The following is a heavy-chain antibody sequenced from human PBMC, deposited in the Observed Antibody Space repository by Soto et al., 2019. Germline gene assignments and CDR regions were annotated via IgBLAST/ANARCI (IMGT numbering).Heavy chain of an antibody. J-gene: IGHJ6*02. CDR1: GYSFTSYW. Sequence: GASLKISCKGSGYSFTSYWIGWVRQMPGKGLEWMGIIYPGDSDTRYSPSFQGQVTISADKSISTAYLQWSSLKASDTAMYYCARHNIGSGWYGGASTGPLKVYYYGMDVWGQGTTVTVS. CDR3: ARHNIGSGWYGGASTGPLKVYYYGMDV. CDR2: IYPGDSDT. D-gene: IGHD6-19*01. V-gene: IGHV5-51*01.